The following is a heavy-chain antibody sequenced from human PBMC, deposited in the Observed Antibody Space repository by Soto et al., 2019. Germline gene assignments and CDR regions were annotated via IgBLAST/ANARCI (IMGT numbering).Heavy chain of an antibody. CDR3: VKSRGGNNFDFFD. V-gene: IGHV3-64D*06. CDR2: IRGNGDPP. CDR1: GFTFSSYA. Sequence: GGSLRLSCSASGFTFSSYAMHWVRQAPGKGLEYVSGIRGNGDPPFYADSVRGRFTISRDNSKDTLYLQMSSLSADDTAVYYCVKSRGGNNFDFFDWGQGALVTVSS. D-gene: IGHD5-12*01. J-gene: IGHJ4*02.